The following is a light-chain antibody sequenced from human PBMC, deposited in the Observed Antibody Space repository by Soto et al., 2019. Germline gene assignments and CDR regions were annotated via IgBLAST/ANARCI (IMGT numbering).Light chain of an antibody. V-gene: IGLV7-46*01. Sequence: QAVVTQEPSLTVSPGGTVTLTCGSSTGTVTTYHFPYWFQQKPGQAPTALIFDTRNRHSWTPARFSGSLLGGKAALTLSGAEPEDEADYFCLLYYDTIRVFGGGTKLTVL. CDR2: DTR. J-gene: IGLJ3*02. CDR3: LLYYDTIRV. CDR1: TGTVTTYHF.